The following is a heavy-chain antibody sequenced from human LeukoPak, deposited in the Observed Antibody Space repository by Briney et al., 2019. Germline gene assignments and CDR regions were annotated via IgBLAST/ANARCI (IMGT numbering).Heavy chain of an antibody. CDR1: GGSISIGGYS. CDR2: IYHSGST. Sequence: SETLSLTCAVSGGSISIGGYSWSWIRQPPGQGLEWIGYIYHSGSTYYNPSLKSRVTISVDRSKNQFSLKLSSVTAADTAVYYCASSVYHYYGSGSYSGQFDYWGQGTLVTVSS. CDR3: ASSVYHYYGSGSYSGQFDY. J-gene: IGHJ4*02. D-gene: IGHD3-10*01. V-gene: IGHV4-30-2*01.